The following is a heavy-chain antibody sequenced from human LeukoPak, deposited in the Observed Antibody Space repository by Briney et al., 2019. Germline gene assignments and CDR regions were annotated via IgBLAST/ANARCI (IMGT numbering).Heavy chain of an antibody. V-gene: IGHV4-59*01. CDR2: IYHSGST. D-gene: IGHD1-1*01. CDR3: ARWANWNHDY. Sequence: SETLSLTCTVSGGSISPYYWSWIRQPPGKGLEWIGYIYHSGSTNYNPSLKSRVTISLDTSKNQFPLKLNSVTAAATAVYYCARWANWNHDYWGQGTLVTVSS. CDR1: GGSISPYY. J-gene: IGHJ4*02.